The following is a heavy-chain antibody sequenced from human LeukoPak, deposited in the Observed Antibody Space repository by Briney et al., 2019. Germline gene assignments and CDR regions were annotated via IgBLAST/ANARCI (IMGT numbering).Heavy chain of an antibody. CDR1: GFTFSSYW. CDR3: ARVLAAGTGYFAY. Sequence: PGRSLSLSCAASGFTFSSYWMHWVRQAPGKGLVWVSRINSDGSSTNYADSVKGRFTISRDNAKNTLYLQMNSLRAEDTAVYYCARVLAAGTGYFAYWGQRTLVTVSS. V-gene: IGHV3-74*01. D-gene: IGHD6-13*01. J-gene: IGHJ4*02. CDR2: INSDGSST.